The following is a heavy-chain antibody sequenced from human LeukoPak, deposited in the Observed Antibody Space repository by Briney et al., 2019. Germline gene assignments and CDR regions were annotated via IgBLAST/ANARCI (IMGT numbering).Heavy chain of an antibody. V-gene: IGHV3-23*01. CDR3: AKGAPRFGVGPTFDY. D-gene: IGHD3-3*01. CDR1: GFTFSNYA. CDR2: ISGSGDST. J-gene: IGHJ4*02. Sequence: GGSLRLSCAASGFTFSNYAMSWVRQAPGKGLEWVSTISGSGDSTYYADSVKGRLTISRDNFKNTLHLQMNSLRAEDTALYYCAKGAPRFGVGPTFDYWGQGTLVTVSS.